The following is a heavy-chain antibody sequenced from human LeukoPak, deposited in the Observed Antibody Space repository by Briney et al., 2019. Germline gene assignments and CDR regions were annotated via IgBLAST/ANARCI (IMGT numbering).Heavy chain of an antibody. V-gene: IGHV1-46*01. D-gene: IGHD1-1*01. CDR3: TRGGYGGPRVAFDY. CDR1: GYTFTSYY. Sequence: ASVKVSCKASGYTFTSYYMNWVRQSPGQGLEWMGRISPSGASTSYAQKFQGRVTITRDTSTSTVYMELSSLRSEDRAVYYCTRGGYGGPRVAFDYWGQGTMVTVSS. CDR2: ISPSGAST. J-gene: IGHJ4*02.